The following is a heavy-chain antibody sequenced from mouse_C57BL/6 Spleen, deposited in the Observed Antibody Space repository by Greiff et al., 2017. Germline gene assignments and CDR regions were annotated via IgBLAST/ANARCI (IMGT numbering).Heavy chain of an antibody. J-gene: IGHJ1*03. CDR2: IDPSDSYT. V-gene: IGHV1-69*01. CDR3: AKSHYDGRSYGYFDV. Sequence: QVQLQQPGAELVMPGASVKLSCKASGYTFTSYWMHWVKQRPGQGLEWIGEIDPSDSYTNYNQKFKGKSTLTVDKSSSTAYMQLSSLTSEDSAVYYCAKSHYDGRSYGYFDVWGTGTTVTVSS. D-gene: IGHD1-1*01. CDR1: GYTFTSYW.